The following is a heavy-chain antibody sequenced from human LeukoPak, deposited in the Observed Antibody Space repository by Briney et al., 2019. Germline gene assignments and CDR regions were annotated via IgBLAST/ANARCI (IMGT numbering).Heavy chain of an antibody. V-gene: IGHV3-9*01. D-gene: IGHD2-15*01. CDR2: ISWNSGSI. CDR3: ARDLNCSGGSCYRY. Sequence: GRSLRLSCAASGFTFDDYAMHWVRQAPGKGLEWVSGISWNSGSIGYADSVKGRFTISRDNAKNSLYLQMNSLRAEDTAGYYCARDLNCSGGSCYRYWGQGTLVTVSS. J-gene: IGHJ4*02. CDR1: GFTFDDYA.